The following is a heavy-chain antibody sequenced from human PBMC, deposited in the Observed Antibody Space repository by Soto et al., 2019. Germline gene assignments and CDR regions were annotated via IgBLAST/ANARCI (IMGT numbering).Heavy chain of an antibody. V-gene: IGHV1-69*01. CDR2: IIPIFGTA. J-gene: IGHJ6*02. CDR1: GGTFSSYA. CDR3: ASGGYYGDYKWRYYYYGMDV. Sequence: QVQLVQSGAEVKKPGSSVKVSCKASGGTFSSYAISWVRQAPGQGLEWMGGIIPIFGTANYAQKFQGRVTITADESTSTAYMELSSLRSEDTAVYYRASGGYYGDYKWRYYYYGMDVWGQGTTVTVSS. D-gene: IGHD4-17*01.